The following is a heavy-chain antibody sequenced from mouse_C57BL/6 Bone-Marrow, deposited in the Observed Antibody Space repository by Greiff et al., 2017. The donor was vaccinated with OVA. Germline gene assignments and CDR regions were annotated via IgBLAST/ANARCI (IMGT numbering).Heavy chain of an antibody. CDR3: ASENWDEGFDY. D-gene: IGHD4-1*01. CDR2: INPSSGYT. CDR1: GYTFTSYW. Sequence: QVHVKQSGAELAKPGASVKLSCKASGYTFTSYWMHWVKQRPGQGLEWIGYINPSSGYTKYNQKFKDKATLTADKSSSTAYMQLSSLTYEDSAVYYCASENWDEGFDYWGQGTTLTVSS. V-gene: IGHV1-7*01. J-gene: IGHJ2*01.